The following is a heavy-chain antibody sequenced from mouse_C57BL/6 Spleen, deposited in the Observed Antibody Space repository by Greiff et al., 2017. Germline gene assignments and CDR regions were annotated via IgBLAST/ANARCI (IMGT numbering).Heavy chain of an antibody. CDR1: GYTFTSYW. CDR2: INPSNGGT. V-gene: IGHV1-53*01. D-gene: IGHD2-4*01. J-gene: IGHJ2*01. CDR3: ARGDCDDDMNYFGY. Sequence: VQLQQPGTELVKPGASVKLSCKASGYTFTSYWMHWVKQRPGQGLEWIGNINPSNGGTNYNEKFKNKATLTGDKSSSTAYMQLSSLTSEDSAVYWCARGDCDDDMNYFGYWGQGTAHKVSA.